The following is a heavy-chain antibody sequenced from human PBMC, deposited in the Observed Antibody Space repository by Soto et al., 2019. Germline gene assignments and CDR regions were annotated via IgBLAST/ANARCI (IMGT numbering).Heavy chain of an antibody. CDR2: IYPGDSDT. Sequence: PGESLKISCEGSGYSFTTYWIGWVRQMPGKGLEWMGIIYPGDSDTRYSPSFQGHVTISVDKSISTAYLQWSSLRASDAAMYYCARVGNDSYFDYWGQGALVTVPQ. CDR1: GYSFTTYW. D-gene: IGHD1-1*01. V-gene: IGHV5-51*01. CDR3: ARVGNDSYFDY. J-gene: IGHJ4*01.